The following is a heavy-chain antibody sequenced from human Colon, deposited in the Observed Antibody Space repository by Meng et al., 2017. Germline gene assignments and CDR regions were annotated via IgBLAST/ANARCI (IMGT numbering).Heavy chain of an antibody. V-gene: IGHV3-30*04. CDR3: ARRVFVGAYIDH. D-gene: IGHD3-16*02. Sequence: GGSLRLSCAASGFTISSYAIHWVRQAPGKGLEWVAIISYDATTQLYADSVRGRFTTSRDNSNNTLYLQMNDLRREDTAVYYCARRVFVGAYIDHWCQGTVVTVSS. CDR2: ISYDATTQ. CDR1: GFTISSYA. J-gene: IGHJ4*02.